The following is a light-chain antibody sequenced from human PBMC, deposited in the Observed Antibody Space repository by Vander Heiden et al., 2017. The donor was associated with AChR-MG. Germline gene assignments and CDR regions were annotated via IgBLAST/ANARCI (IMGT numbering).Light chain of an antibody. Sequence: QSALTQPASVSGSPGQSHTISCTGTSSDIGGYNDVSWYQQHPGKAPKLIIYDVSNRPSGVSNRFSGSKSGNTASLTISGLQAEDEADYYCNSYTSSSTLVFGGGTKLTVL. CDR1: SSDIGGYND. CDR3: NSYTSSSTLV. J-gene: IGLJ2*01. CDR2: DVS. V-gene: IGLV2-14*03.